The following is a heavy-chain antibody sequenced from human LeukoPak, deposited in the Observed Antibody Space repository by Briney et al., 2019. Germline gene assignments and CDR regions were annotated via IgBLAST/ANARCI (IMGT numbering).Heavy chain of an antibody. CDR1: GFTFSSYA. CDR2: ISGSGGST. CDR3: ARDIGVWGTYRRGAFDY. V-gene: IGHV3-23*01. Sequence: GGSLRLSCAASGFTFSSYAMSWVRQAPGKGLEWVSSISGSGGSTYYADSVKGRVTISRDNAKNSLYLQMNSLRAEDTALYYCARDIGVWGTYRRGAFDYWGQGILVTVSS. J-gene: IGHJ4*02. D-gene: IGHD3-16*02.